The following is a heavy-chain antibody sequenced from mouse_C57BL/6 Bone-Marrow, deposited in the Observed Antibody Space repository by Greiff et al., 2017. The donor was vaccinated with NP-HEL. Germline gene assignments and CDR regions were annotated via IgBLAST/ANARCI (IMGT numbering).Heavy chain of an antibody. J-gene: IGHJ1*03. CDR2: INYDGSST. V-gene: IGHV5-16*01. CDR3: ARSLITTVVGYFDV. Sequence: DVKLVESEGGLVQPGSSMKLSCTASGFTFSDYYMAWVRQVPEKGLEWVANINYDGSSTYYLDSLKSRFIISRDNAKNILYLQMSSLKSEDTATYYCARSLITTVVGYFDVWGTGTTVTVSS. D-gene: IGHD1-1*01. CDR1: GFTFSDYY.